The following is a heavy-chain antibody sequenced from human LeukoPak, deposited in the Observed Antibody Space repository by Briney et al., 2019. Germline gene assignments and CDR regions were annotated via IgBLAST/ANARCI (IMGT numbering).Heavy chain of an antibody. CDR1: GFTFSNYE. D-gene: IGHD2-2*01. CDR3: AKDRAPAAGDDAFDI. V-gene: IGHV3-48*03. CDR2: ISSSGSDI. Sequence: GSLRLSCAASGFTFSNYEMHWVRQAPGKGLEWVSYISSSGSDIYYADSVKGRFTSSRDNAKNSLYLHMNSLRAEDTAVYYCAKDRAPAAGDDAFDIWGQGTMVTVSS. J-gene: IGHJ3*02.